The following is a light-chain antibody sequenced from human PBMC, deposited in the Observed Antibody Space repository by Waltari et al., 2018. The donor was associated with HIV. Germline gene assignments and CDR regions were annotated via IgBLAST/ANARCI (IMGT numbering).Light chain of an antibody. J-gene: IGLJ2*01. CDR2: KVD. CDR3: ASYTANDTVI. Sequence: SGLTQPASLSGFPGQSITISCTGAAPDFGFSNFISWYQQQPVKVPKVILSKVDRRASGISHRFSGSKSGNTASLTISGLQTEDEAVYYCASYTANDTVIFAGGTTVTVL. V-gene: IGLV2-14*01. CDR1: APDFGFSNF.